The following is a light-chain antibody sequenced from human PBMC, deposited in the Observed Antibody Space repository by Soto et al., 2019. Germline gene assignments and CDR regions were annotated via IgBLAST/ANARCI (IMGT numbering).Light chain of an antibody. Sequence: EIMMTQSPGTLSASPGERATLSCRASQSVSSNLAWYQQKPGQAPRLLIYAVSTSDTGIPARFSGSGSGTEFTLTISSLQSEDFAVYYCQQYNKWPLTFGQGTKVEIK. J-gene: IGKJ1*01. CDR3: QQYNKWPLT. CDR1: QSVSSN. V-gene: IGKV3-15*01. CDR2: AVS.